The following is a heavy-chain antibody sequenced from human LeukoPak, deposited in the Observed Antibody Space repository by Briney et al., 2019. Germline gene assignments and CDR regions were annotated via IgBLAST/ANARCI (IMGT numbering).Heavy chain of an antibody. V-gene: IGHV4-59*01. CDR2: IYYSGST. Sequence: SETLSLTCTVSGGSISSYYWSWIRQPPGKGLEWIGYIYYSGSTNYNPSLKSRVTISVDTSKNQFSLKLSSVTAADTAVYYCARGIAAAGYNYYYYMDVCGKGTTVTVSS. D-gene: IGHD6-13*01. CDR1: GGSISSYY. CDR3: ARGIAAAGYNYYYYMDV. J-gene: IGHJ6*03.